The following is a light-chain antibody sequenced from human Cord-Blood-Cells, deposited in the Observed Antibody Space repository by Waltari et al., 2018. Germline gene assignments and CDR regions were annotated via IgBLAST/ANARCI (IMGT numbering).Light chain of an antibody. CDR2: QDS. CDR3: QAWDSSTADV. CDR1: KLGDHY. V-gene: IGLV3-1*01. J-gene: IGLJ1*01. Sequence: SYELTPPPSAAVAPGQTTSINCPRHKLGDHYACCYQQTPGQSPVLVIYQDSKRPSGIPERFSGSSSGNTATLTISGTQAMDEADYYCQAWDSSTADVFGTGTKVTVL.